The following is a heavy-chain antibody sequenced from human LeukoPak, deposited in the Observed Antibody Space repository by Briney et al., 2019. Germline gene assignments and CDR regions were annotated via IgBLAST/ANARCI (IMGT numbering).Heavy chain of an antibody. D-gene: IGHD6-13*01. CDR1: GYIFTSYS. V-gene: IGHV1-8*01. J-gene: IGHJ4*02. CDR2: MNPNSGST. Sequence: VSVKVSCKASGYIFTSYSINWVRQATGQGLEWMGWMNPNSGSTGYAQKFQGRVTMTRNPSISTAYMELNSLRSEDTAVYYCARVDNSIAGAANHWGQGTLVTVSS. CDR3: ARVDNSIAGAANH.